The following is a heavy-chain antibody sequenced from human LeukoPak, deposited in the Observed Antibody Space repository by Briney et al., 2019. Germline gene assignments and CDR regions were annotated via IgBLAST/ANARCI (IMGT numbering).Heavy chain of an antibody. J-gene: IGHJ3*02. D-gene: IGHD2-2*01. CDR3: ARDNVPNAFDI. CDR2: IYYSGST. CDR1: SGSISSYY. V-gene: IGHV4-59*01. Sequence: PSETLSLTCTVSSGSISSYYWSWIRQPPGKGLEWIGYIYYSGSTNYNPSLKSRVTISVDTSKNQFSLKLSSVTAADTAVYYCARDNVPNAFDIWGQGTMVTVSS.